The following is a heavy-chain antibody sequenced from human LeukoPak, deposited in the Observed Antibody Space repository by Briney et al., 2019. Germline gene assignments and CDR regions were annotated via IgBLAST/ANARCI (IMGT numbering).Heavy chain of an antibody. D-gene: IGHD6-19*01. V-gene: IGHV6-1*01. Sequence: SQTLSLTCAISGDSVSSNSAAWSWIRQSPSRGLEWLGRTYYRSKWYKDYAESLKSRITINSDTSKNEFSLQLNSVTPEDTAVYYCARGWLASGNGLAVWGQGTTVTVSS. CDR2: TYYRSKWYK. CDR1: GDSVSSNSAA. CDR3: ARGWLASGNGLAV. J-gene: IGHJ6*02.